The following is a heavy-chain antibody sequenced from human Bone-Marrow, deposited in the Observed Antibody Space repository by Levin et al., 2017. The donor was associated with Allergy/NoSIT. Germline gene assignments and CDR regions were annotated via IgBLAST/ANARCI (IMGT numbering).Heavy chain of an antibody. CDR3: ARGPDTSGSHFDY. J-gene: IGHJ4*02. CDR2: ISYNGKNT. Sequence: GESLKISCAASGFMFKTYGMNWVRQAPGKGLEWVAIISYNGKNTYYADSVKGRFTISRDNSKNTLFLQMNSLRVEDTAVYYCARGPDTSGSHFDYWGQGALVTVSS. CDR1: GFMFKTYG. V-gene: IGHV3-30*03. D-gene: IGHD6-19*01.